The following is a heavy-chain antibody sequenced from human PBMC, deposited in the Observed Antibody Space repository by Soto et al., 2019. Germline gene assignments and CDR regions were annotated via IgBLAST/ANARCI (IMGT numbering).Heavy chain of an antibody. CDR1: GFTFSSYA. Sequence: PGGSLRLSCAASGFTFSSYAMSWVRQAPGNGLEWVSAISGSGGSTYYADSVKGRFTISRDNSKNTLYLQMNSLRAEDTAVYYCAKVSRQVRTYYYYGMDVWGQGTTVTVSS. D-gene: IGHD3-10*01. J-gene: IGHJ6*02. V-gene: IGHV3-23*01. CDR2: ISGSGGST. CDR3: AKVSRQVRTYYYYGMDV.